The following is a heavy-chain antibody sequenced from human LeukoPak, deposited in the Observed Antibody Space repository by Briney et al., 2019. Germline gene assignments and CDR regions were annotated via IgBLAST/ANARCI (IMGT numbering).Heavy chain of an antibody. V-gene: IGHV4-59*01. CDR2: IYYSGST. CDR3: ARSDPRRAARRYYFDY. J-gene: IGHJ4*02. CDR1: GGSISSYY. D-gene: IGHD6-6*01. Sequence: SETLSLTCTVSGGSISSYYWSWIRQPPGKGLEWIGYIYYSGSTNYNPSLKSRVTISVDTSKNQFSLKLSSVTAADTAVYYCARSDPRRAARRYYFDYWGQRTLVTVSS.